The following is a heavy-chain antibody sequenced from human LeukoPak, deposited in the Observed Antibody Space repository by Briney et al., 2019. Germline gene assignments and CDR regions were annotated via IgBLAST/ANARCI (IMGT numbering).Heavy chain of an antibody. CDR3: ARGRIAAAGSPWGY. D-gene: IGHD6-13*01. J-gene: IGHJ4*02. Sequence: ASVKVSCKASGYTFTSYAMHWVRQAPGQRLEWMGWINAGNGNTKYSQKFQGRVTITRDTSASTAYMELSSLRSEDTAVYYCARGRIAAAGSPWGYWGQGTLVTVSS. CDR2: INAGNGNT. CDR1: GYTFTSYA. V-gene: IGHV1-3*01.